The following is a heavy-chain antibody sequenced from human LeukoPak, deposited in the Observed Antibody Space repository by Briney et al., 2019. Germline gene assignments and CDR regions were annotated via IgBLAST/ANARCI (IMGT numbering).Heavy chain of an antibody. D-gene: IGHD6-19*01. CDR2: ISAYNGNT. V-gene: IGHV1-18*01. Sequence: GASVKVSCKASGYTFTSYGISWVRQAPGQGLECMGWISAYNGNTNYAQKLQGKVTMTTDTSTSTAYMELRSLRSDDTAVYYCAGEGVAVADGAFDIWGQGTMVTVSS. CDR3: AGEGVAVADGAFDI. CDR1: GYTFTSYG. J-gene: IGHJ3*02.